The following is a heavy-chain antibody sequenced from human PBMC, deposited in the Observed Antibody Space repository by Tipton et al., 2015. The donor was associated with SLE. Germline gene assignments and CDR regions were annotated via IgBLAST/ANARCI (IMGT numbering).Heavy chain of an antibody. D-gene: IGHD3-16*01. CDR3: ARVEFGEGYFDY. V-gene: IGHV3-30-3*01. J-gene: IGHJ4*02. CDR1: GFTFSSYA. Sequence: SLRLSCAASGFTFSSYAMHWVRQAPGKGLEWVAVISYDGSNKYYADSVKGRFTISRDNSKNTLYLQMNSLRAEDTAVYYCARVEFGEGYFDYWGQGALVTVSS. CDR2: ISYDGSNK.